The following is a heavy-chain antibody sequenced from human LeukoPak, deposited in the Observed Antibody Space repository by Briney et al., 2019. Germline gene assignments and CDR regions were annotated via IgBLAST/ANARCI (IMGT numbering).Heavy chain of an antibody. Sequence: GGSLRLSCAASGFTFSSYWMSWVRQAPGKGLEWVANIKQDGSVKQYVDSIKGRFTISRDNAKNTLYLQMDSLRVEDTAVYYCARVAAAGKGFDHWGQGTLVTVSS. CDR3: ARVAAAGKGFDH. D-gene: IGHD6-13*01. V-gene: IGHV3-7*01. CDR2: IKQDGSVK. CDR1: GFTFSSYW. J-gene: IGHJ4*02.